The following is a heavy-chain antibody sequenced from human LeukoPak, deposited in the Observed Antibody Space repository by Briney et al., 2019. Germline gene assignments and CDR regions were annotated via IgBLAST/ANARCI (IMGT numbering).Heavy chain of an antibody. V-gene: IGHV4-39*07. D-gene: IGHD5-12*01. Sequence: SETLSLTCTVSGGSISSSSYYWGWIRQPPGKGLEWIGEIYHSGSTNYNPSLKSRVTISVDKSKNQFSLKLSSVTAADTAVYYCAGTRRGYSGYDNSIDYWGQGTLVTVSS. CDR2: IYHSGST. J-gene: IGHJ4*02. CDR3: AGTRRGYSGYDNSIDY. CDR1: GGSISSSSYY.